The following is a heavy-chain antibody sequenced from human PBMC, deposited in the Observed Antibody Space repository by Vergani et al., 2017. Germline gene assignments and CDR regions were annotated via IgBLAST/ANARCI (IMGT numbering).Heavy chain of an antibody. Sequence: QVQLQQWGAGLLKPSETLSLTCAVYGGSFSGYYWSWIRQPPGKGLEWIGEINHSGSTNYNPSLKSRVTISVDTSKNQFSLKLSSVTAADTAVYYCARGALGLLWSSNRGEWFDPWGQGTLVTVSS. CDR2: INHSGST. J-gene: IGHJ5*02. CDR3: ARGALGLLWSSNRGEWFDP. CDR1: GGSFSGYY. D-gene: IGHD2-21*01. V-gene: IGHV4-34*01.